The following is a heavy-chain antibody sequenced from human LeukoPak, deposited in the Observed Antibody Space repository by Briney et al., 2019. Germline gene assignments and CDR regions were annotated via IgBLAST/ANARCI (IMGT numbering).Heavy chain of an antibody. D-gene: IGHD4-17*01. V-gene: IGHV1-2*02. CDR2: INPNSGGT. J-gene: IGHJ6*03. CDR1: GYTFTGYY. CDR3: ASNYGDNYYYYYMDV. Sequence: GASVKVSCKASGYTFTGYYMHWVRQAPGQGLEWTGWINPNSGGTNYAQKFQGRVTMTRDTSISTAYMELSRLRSDDTAVYYCASNYGDNYYYYYMDVCSKGTTVTVSS.